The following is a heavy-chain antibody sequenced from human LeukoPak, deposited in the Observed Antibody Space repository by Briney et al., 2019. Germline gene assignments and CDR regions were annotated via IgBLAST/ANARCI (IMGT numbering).Heavy chain of an antibody. CDR1: GFTFNNYP. V-gene: IGHV3-23*01. CDR3: GRDWKLDY. CDR2: ISNDGGDT. D-gene: IGHD1-1*01. J-gene: IGHJ4*02. Sequence: GGSLRLSCGTSGFTFNNYPMSWVRQAPGKGLEWVSAISNDGGDTKYADSVKGRFTISRDNSRNTLYLQMKSLRVEDTAIYYCGRDWKLDYWGQGSLVTFSS.